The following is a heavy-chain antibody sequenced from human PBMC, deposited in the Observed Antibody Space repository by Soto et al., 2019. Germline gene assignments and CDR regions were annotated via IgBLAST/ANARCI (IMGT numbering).Heavy chain of an antibody. CDR2: IYHSGST. CDR1: GGSISSGGYY. J-gene: IGHJ4*02. Sequence: PSETLSLTSTVSGGSISSGGYYWSWIRQHPGKGLEWIGDIYHSGSTNYNPSLKSRVTISVDTSKNQFSLKLSSVTAADTAVYYARVRYCTNGVCYRYGGTDYWGQGTLVTVSS. V-gene: IGHV4-31*09. CDR3: RVRYCTNGVCYRYGGTDY. D-gene: IGHD2-8*01.